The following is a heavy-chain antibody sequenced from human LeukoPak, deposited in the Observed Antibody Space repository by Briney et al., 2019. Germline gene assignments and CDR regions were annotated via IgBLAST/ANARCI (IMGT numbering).Heavy chain of an antibody. J-gene: IGHJ4*02. V-gene: IGHV3-23*01. D-gene: IGHD2-15*01. CDR1: GFTFNTYA. CDR2: ISGRDGGT. Sequence: SGGSLRLSCAASGFTFNTYAMSWVRQAPGKGLEWVSGISGRDGGTYYADSVKGRFTISRDTSRSTLYLQMNSLRAEDAAVYYCAKAPVTSCRGAFCYPFDYWGQGTLVTVSS. CDR3: AKAPVTSCRGAFCYPFDY.